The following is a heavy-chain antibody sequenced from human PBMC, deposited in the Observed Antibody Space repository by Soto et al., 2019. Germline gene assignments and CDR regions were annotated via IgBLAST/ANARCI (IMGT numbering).Heavy chain of an antibody. CDR1: GYTFAGYY. Sequence: GASVKVSCKASGYTFAGYYMHWVRQAPGQGLEWMGWVNPNSGGTNYAQKFQGWVTMTRDTSISTAYMELSRLRSDDTAVYYCARDGYSGSSANQLYNWFDPWGQGTLVTVSS. CDR3: ARDGYSGSSANQLYNWFDP. V-gene: IGHV1-2*04. J-gene: IGHJ5*02. D-gene: IGHD1-26*01. CDR2: VNPNSGGT.